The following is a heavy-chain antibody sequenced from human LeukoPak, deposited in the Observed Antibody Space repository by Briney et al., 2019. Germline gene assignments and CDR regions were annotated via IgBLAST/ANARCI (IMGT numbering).Heavy chain of an antibody. CDR1: GYSFTSQW. CDR2: IYPGDSDT. CDR3: ARSTMVRGVIIKFDY. Sequence: GESLKISCKGSGYSFTSQWIGWVRQMPGKGLEWMGIIYPGDSDTRYSPSFQGQVTISADKSISTAYLQWSSLKASDTAMYYCARSTMVRGVIIKFDYWGQGTLVTVSS. V-gene: IGHV5-51*01. D-gene: IGHD3-10*01. J-gene: IGHJ4*02.